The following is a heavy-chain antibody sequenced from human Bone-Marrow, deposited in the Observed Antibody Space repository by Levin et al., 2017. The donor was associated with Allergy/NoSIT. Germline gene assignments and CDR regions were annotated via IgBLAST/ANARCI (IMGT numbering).Heavy chain of an antibody. CDR2: MHTTQGP. CDR1: RGSITDFY. Sequence: SETLSLTCTVSRGSITDFYWTWIRQSAGTGLEWIGRMHTTQGPTYNPSLGSRLSMSLDAYNNEFFLNLRSVTVADTAQYFCVSSDPRSPFKAFDLWGHGIVVTVSS. V-gene: IGHV4-4*07. J-gene: IGHJ5*02. CDR3: VSSDPRSPFKAFDL. D-gene: IGHD2-21*01.